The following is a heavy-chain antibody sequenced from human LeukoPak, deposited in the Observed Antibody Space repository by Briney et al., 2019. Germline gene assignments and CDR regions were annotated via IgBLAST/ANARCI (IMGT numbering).Heavy chain of an antibody. J-gene: IGHJ4*02. D-gene: IGHD5-18*01. CDR1: GFTFSSYG. Sequence: PGGSLRLSCAASGFTFSSYGMHWVRQAPGKGLEWVAVIWYDGSNKYYADSVKGRFTISRDNSKSTLYLQMNSLRAEDTAVYYCARDLYSDVDTAMVGYWGQGTLVTVSS. CDR3: ARDLYSDVDTAMVGY. CDR2: IWYDGSNK. V-gene: IGHV3-33*01.